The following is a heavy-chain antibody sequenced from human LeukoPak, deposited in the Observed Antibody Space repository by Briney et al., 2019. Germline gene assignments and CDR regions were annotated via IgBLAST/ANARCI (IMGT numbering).Heavy chain of an antibody. CDR3: ARGHLPDYYYDSSGYYSPFDY. J-gene: IGHJ4*02. Sequence: SETLSLTCAVYGGSFSGYYWSWIRQPPGKGLEWIGEINHSGSTNYNPSLKSRVTISVDTSENQFSLKLSSVTAADTAVYYCARGHLPDYYYDSSGYYSPFDYWGQGTLVTVSS. D-gene: IGHD3-22*01. CDR1: GGSFSGYY. V-gene: IGHV4-34*01. CDR2: INHSGST.